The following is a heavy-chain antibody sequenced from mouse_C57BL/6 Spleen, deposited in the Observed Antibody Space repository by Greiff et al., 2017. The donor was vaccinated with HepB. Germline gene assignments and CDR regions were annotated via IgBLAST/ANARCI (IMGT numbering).Heavy chain of an antibody. Sequence: QVQLQQPGAELVKPGASVKLSCKASGYTFTSYWMHWVKQRPGQGLEWIGMIHPNSGSTNYNEKFKSKATLTVDKSSSTAYMQLSSLTSEDSAVYYCARLRTRDYAMDYWGQGTSVTVSS. D-gene: IGHD1-1*01. CDR1: GYTFTSYW. CDR3: ARLRTRDYAMDY. V-gene: IGHV1-64*01. CDR2: IHPNSGST. J-gene: IGHJ4*01.